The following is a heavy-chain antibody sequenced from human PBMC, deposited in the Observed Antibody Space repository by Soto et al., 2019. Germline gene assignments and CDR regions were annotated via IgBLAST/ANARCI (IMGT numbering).Heavy chain of an antibody. CDR1: GYTFTSYY. CDR3: ATIPESRSAPGLDY. Sequence: DSVKVSCKASGYTFTSYYMHWVRQAPGQGLEWMGIINPSGGSTSYAQKFQGRVTMTRDTSTSTVYMELSSLRSEDTAVYYCATIPESRSAPGLDYWCQGTLLTV. CDR2: INPSGGST. V-gene: IGHV1-46*01. J-gene: IGHJ4*02. D-gene: IGHD6-6*01.